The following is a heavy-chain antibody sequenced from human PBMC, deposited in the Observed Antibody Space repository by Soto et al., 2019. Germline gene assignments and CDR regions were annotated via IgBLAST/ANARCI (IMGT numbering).Heavy chain of an antibody. CDR2: IFYSGST. J-gene: IGHJ5*02. CDR1: VGPISSGGYY. CDR3: ASDPGGTKWLDR. D-gene: IGHD3-16*01. V-gene: IGHV4-31*03. Sequence: QEQLQEPGPGLVKPSQTLSLTSTVSVGPISSGGYYWNSISQPPGKGLEWIGYIFYSGSTYYNPSLRRRVTISVDMSKNQFSLRLSAVTAADTAVYYCASDPGGTKWLDRWGQGTLGTVSS.